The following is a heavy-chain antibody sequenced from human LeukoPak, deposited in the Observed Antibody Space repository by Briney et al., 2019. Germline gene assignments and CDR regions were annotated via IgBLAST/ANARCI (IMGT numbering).Heavy chain of an antibody. D-gene: IGHD1-14*01. CDR2: IYRDGSS. V-gene: IGHV3-53*01. CDR3: ARDRIGRSKDH. Sequence: GWSLRLSCAVSGLTISNNYMSWVRQAPGKGLEWVSVIYRDGSSYYTDSVKGRFTISRDNSKNTVYLQMNSLRVDDTAVYFCARDRIGRSKDHWGQGSLDSVSS. J-gene: IGHJ4*02. CDR1: GLTISNNY.